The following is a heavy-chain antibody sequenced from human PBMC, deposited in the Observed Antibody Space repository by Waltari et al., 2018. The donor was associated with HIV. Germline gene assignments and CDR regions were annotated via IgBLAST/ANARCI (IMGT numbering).Heavy chain of an antibody. J-gene: IGHJ5*02. D-gene: IGHD2-2*01. CDR1: GGTFSSYA. CDR3: ARSQIVVVPSGNWFDP. Sequence: QVQLVQSGAEVKKPGSSVKVSCKASGGTFSSYAISWVRQATGQGLEWMGGIIPIFGTANYAQKFQGRVTITADESTSTAYMELSSLRSEDMAVYYCARSQIVVVPSGNWFDPWGQGTLVTVSS. CDR2: IIPIFGTA. V-gene: IGHV1-69*01.